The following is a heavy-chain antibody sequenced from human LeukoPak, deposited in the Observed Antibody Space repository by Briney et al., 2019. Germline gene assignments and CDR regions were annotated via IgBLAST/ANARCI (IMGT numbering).Heavy chain of an antibody. CDR2: IKQDGSEE. CDR1: GFTFSSYW. D-gene: IGHD2-15*01. J-gene: IGHJ4*02. Sequence: GGSLRLSCAASGFTFSSYWMSWVRQAPGKGLEWVANIKQDGSEEYYVDSVKGRFTISRDNAKNSLYMQMNSLRAEDTAVYYCARVSTGSGNDYLDYWGQGTLVTVSS. CDR3: ARVSTGSGNDYLDY. V-gene: IGHV3-7*01.